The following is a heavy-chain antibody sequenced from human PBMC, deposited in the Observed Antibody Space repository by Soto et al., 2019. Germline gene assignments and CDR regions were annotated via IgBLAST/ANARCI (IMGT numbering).Heavy chain of an antibody. CDR3: ARAPEYSSTRDFYDYYMDV. J-gene: IGHJ6*03. V-gene: IGHV1-8*01. Sequence: QVQLVQSGAEVKKPGASVKVSCKASGYIFTSYDINWVRQATGQGLEWVGWMNPKSGNTGYAQKFEGRATMTRNTSISTAYMELSSLRSEDTAVYYCARAPEYSSTRDFYDYYMDVWGNGTTVAVS. D-gene: IGHD6-6*01. CDR2: MNPKSGNT. CDR1: GYIFTSYD.